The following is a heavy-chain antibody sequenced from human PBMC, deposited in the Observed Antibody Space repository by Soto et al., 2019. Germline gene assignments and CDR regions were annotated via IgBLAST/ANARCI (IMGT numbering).Heavy chain of an antibody. CDR3: ARDRPGVGLGGPFDY. D-gene: IGHD3-10*01. V-gene: IGHV3-21*01. J-gene: IGHJ4*02. CDR2: ISSSSSYI. Sequence: GPLKLSGEASVFTCSRYSSNYVRQDPGKGQEWVSSISSSSSYIYYADSVKGRFTISRDNAKNSLYLQMNGLRAEDTAVYYCARDRPGVGLGGPFDYWGQGTLVNVSS. CDR1: VFTCSRYS.